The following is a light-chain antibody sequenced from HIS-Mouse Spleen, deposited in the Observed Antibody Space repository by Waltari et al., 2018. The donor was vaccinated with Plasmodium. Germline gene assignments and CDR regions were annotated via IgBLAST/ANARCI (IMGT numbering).Light chain of an antibody. CDR2: KAS. J-gene: IGKJ1*01. Sequence: DIQMTQSPSTLSASVGDRVTITCRASQSISSRLAWYQQKPGKAPKLLSYKASSLESGVPSRFSGSGSGTEFTLTISSLQPDDFAPYYCQQYNSYSWTFGQGTKVEIK. CDR3: QQYNSYSWT. CDR1: QSISSR. V-gene: IGKV1-5*03.